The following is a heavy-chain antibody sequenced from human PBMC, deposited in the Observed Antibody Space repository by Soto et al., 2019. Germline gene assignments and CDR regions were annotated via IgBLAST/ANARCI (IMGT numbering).Heavy chain of an antibody. Sequence: EVQLVESGGGLVKPGGSLRLSCAASGFTFSSYSMNWVRQAPGKGLEWVSSISSSSSYIYYADSVKGRFTISRDNAKNSLYLQMNSLRGEDTAVYYCARDSYFWSGYSYFDYWGQGTLVTVSS. CDR2: ISSSSSYI. V-gene: IGHV3-21*01. J-gene: IGHJ4*02. CDR1: GFTFSSYS. CDR3: ARDSYFWSGYSYFDY. D-gene: IGHD3-3*01.